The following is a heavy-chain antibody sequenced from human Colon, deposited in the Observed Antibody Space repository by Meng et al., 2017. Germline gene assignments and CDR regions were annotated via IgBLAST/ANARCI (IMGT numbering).Heavy chain of an antibody. Sequence: VPLQESGPGLVQPSQTLSLPCTVSGGSISSGDYYWSWIRQPPGKGLEWIGYIYYSGSTYYNASLKSRVTISIDRSKNQFSLKLSSVTAADTAVYYCARDRKHYGERGWFDPWGQGTLVTVPS. V-gene: IGHV4-30-4*01. D-gene: IGHD4-17*01. CDR1: GGSISSGDYY. J-gene: IGHJ5*02. CDR3: ARDRKHYGERGWFDP. CDR2: IYYSGST.